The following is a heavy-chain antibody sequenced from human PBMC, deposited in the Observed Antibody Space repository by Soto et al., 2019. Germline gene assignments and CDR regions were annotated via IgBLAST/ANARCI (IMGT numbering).Heavy chain of an antibody. CDR2: ISSGGST. J-gene: IGHJ4*02. Sequence: SETLSLTCTVSGGSIRDYYWSWTRQPAGKGLEWIGRISSGGSTNYNPSLKSRVTMSVDTSKNRFSLKLTSVAAADTAVYYCARGPGGFGAFSLDYWGQGTLVSVSS. V-gene: IGHV4-4*07. CDR1: GGSIRDYY. D-gene: IGHD3-10*01. CDR3: ARGPGGFGAFSLDY.